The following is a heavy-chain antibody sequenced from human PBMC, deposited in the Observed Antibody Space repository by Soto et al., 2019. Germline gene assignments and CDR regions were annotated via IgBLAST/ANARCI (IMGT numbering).Heavy chain of an antibody. J-gene: IGHJ6*03. D-gene: IGHD3-16*01. CDR1: GGSFSGYY. CDR3: ARGRGGMPNYYMHV. CDR2: INHSGST. V-gene: IGHV4-34*01. Sequence: QVQLQQWGAGLLKPSETLSLTCAVYGGSFSGYYWSWIRQPPGKGLEWIGEINHSGSTNYNPSLKSRVTISVDTSKNQFSLKLSSVTVADTAVYYCARGRGGMPNYYMHVWGKGTTVTVSS.